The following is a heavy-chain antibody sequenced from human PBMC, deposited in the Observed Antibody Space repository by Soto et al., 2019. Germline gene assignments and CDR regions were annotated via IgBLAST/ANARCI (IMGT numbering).Heavy chain of an antibody. D-gene: IGHD7-27*01. Sequence: EVQLVESGGGLVQPGGSLRLSCAASGFTFSIFAMSWVRQAPGKGLEWVSTISGRGGNTYYADSVKGRFTISRDNSKNTLNLQMNGLRGEDTAVYYCAKDRVNGEYGVNAVDIWGQGTMVTVSS. CDR2: ISGRGGNT. CDR1: GFTFSIFA. V-gene: IGHV3-23*04. CDR3: AKDRVNGEYGVNAVDI. J-gene: IGHJ3*02.